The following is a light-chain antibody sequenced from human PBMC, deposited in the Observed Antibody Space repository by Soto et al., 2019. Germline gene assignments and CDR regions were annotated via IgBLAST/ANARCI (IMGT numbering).Light chain of an antibody. V-gene: IGKV3-11*01. CDR1: QSVSRH. CDR3: QHSNSYSEA. Sequence: EIVLTQSPATLSLSPGERATLSCRASQSVSRHLAWYQQKPGQDPRIIIYDASNRATGIPARFSGSVSGTEFNLTISRLQTDDCATYEGQHSNSYSEAFGQETKVDIK. J-gene: IGKJ1*01. CDR2: DAS.